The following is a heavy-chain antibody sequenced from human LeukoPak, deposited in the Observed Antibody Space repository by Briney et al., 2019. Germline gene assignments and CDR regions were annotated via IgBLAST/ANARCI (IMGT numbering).Heavy chain of an antibody. CDR2: INPSGGST. J-gene: IGHJ6*03. CDR3: ARVGREKNYYYYYMDV. Sequence: ASVKVSCKASGYTFTGYYMHWVRQAPGQGLEWMGIINPSGGSTSYAQKFQGRVTMTRDTSTSTVYMELSSLRSEDTAVYYCARVGREKNYYYYYMDVWGKGTTVTISS. V-gene: IGHV1-46*01. D-gene: IGHD1-26*01. CDR1: GYTFTGYY.